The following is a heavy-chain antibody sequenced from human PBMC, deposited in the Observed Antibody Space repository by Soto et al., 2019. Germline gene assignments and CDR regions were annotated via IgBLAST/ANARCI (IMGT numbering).Heavy chain of an antibody. J-gene: IGHJ4*02. CDR3: AREAYCSGGSCYSDFFDY. CDR2: IIPILGIA. Sequence: QVQLVQSGAEVQKPGSSVKVSCKASGGTFSSYTISWVRQAPGQGLEWMGRIIPILGIANYAQKFQGRVTITADKSTSTAYMELSSLRSEDTAVYYCAREAYCSGGSCYSDFFDYWGQGTLVTVSS. V-gene: IGHV1-69*08. D-gene: IGHD2-15*01. CDR1: GGTFSSYT.